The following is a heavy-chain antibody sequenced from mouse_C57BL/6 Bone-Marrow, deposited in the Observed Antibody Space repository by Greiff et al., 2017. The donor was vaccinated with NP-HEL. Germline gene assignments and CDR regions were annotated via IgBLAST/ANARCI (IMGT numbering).Heavy chain of an antibody. CDR2: IYPGDGDT. Sequence: VKLQESGPELVKPGASVKISCKASGYAFSSSWMNWVKQRPGKGLEWIGRIYPGDGDTNYNGKFKGKATLTADKSSSTAYMQLSSLTSEDSAVYFCASPYWYFDVWGTGTTVTVSS. J-gene: IGHJ1*03. CDR1: GYAFSSSW. V-gene: IGHV1-82*01. CDR3: ASPYWYFDV.